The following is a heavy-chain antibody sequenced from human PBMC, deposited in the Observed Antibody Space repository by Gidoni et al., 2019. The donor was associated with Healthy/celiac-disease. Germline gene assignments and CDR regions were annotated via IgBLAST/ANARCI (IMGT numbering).Heavy chain of an antibody. CDR1: GFPFSSHA. Sequence: QAQLVESGSGLVQPGRSLILSCASFGFPFSSHAMPWVRLGPGKGLGWVAGKAYEGGKKNYADSVKGQLNISRDNSKNTRYLQMNSLRAEDTAVYYCERDLMDIVGVPAAMRVVAVAGNLDYWGQGTLVTVSS. D-gene: IGHD2-2*03. V-gene: IGHV3-30-3*01. CDR2: KAYEGGKK. J-gene: IGHJ4*02. CDR3: ERDLMDIVGVPAAMRVVAVAGNLDY.